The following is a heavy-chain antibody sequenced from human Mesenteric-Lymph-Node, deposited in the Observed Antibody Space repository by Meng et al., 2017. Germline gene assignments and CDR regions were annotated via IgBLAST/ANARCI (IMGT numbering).Heavy chain of an antibody. J-gene: IGHJ4*02. CDR1: GGSFSGYY. Sequence: GSLRLSCAVYGGSFSGYYWSWIRQPPGKGLEWIGEINHSGSTNYNPSLKSRVTISVDTSKNQFSLKLSSVTAADTAVYYCARGQLNYWGQGTLVTVSS. D-gene: IGHD1-1*01. CDR2: INHSGST. CDR3: ARGQLNY. V-gene: IGHV4-34*01.